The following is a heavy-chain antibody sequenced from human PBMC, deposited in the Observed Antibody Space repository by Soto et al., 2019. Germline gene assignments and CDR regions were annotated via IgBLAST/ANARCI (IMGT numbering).Heavy chain of an antibody. CDR2: IYYSGST. Sequence: PSETLSLTCTVSGGSISSGGYYWSWIRQHPGKGLEWIGYIYYSGSTYYNPSLKSRVTISVDTSKNQFSLKPSSVTAADTAVYYCASSLPYDSSSGPFYWGQGTLVTVSS. D-gene: IGHD3-22*01. CDR3: ASSLPYDSSSGPFY. V-gene: IGHV4-31*03. J-gene: IGHJ4*02. CDR1: GGSISSGGYY.